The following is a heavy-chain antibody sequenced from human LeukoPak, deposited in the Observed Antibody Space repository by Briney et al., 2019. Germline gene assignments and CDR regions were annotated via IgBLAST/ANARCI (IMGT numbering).Heavy chain of an antibody. Sequence: PGGSLRLSCAASGFTFNTYWFHWVRQAPGKGLEWVSAISGSGGSTYYADSVKGRFTISRDNSKNTLYLQMNSLRAEDTAVYYCAMWGLLYAFDIWGQGTMVTVSS. V-gene: IGHV3-23*01. CDR3: AMWGLLYAFDI. J-gene: IGHJ3*02. CDR1: GFTFNTYW. D-gene: IGHD1-26*01. CDR2: ISGSGGST.